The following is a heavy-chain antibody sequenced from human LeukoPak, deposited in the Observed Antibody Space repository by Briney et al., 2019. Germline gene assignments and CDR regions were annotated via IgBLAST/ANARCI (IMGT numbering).Heavy chain of an antibody. CDR3: ARPKGLISWFDP. CDR1: GGSISSSSYY. CDR2: IYYSGST. J-gene: IGHJ5*02. Sequence: SEALSLTCTVPGGSISSSSYYWGWIRQPPGKGLEWIGSIYYSGSTYYNPSLKSRVTISVDTSKNQFSLKLSSVTAADTAVYYCARPKGLISWFDPWGQGTLVTVSS. V-gene: IGHV4-39*01. D-gene: IGHD3/OR15-3a*01.